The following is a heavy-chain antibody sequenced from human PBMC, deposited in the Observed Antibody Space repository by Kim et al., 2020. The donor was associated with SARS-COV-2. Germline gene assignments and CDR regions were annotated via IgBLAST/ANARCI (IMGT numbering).Heavy chain of an antibody. D-gene: IGHD3-10*01. Sequence: GGSLRLSCAASGFTVSSNYMSWVRQAPGKGLEWVSVIYSGGSTYYADSVKGRFTISRDNSKNTLYLQMNSLRAEDTAVYYCASIPSLDGSGSYYNDFDYWGQGTLVTVSS. J-gene: IGHJ4*02. CDR1: GFTVSSNY. CDR3: ASIPSLDGSGSYYNDFDY. V-gene: IGHV3-66*01. CDR2: IYSGGST.